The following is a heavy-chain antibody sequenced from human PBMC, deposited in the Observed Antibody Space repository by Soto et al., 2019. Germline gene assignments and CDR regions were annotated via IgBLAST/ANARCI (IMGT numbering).Heavy chain of an antibody. Sequence: QVQLQESGPGLVKPSQTLSLTCTVSGGSISSGGYYWSWIRQHPGKGLEWIGYIYYSGSTYYNPSLKSRVTISVDTSKNQFSLKLSSVTAADTAVYYCARASPSAMVRGVMSLFDYWGQGTLVTVSS. CDR3: ARASPSAMVRGVMSLFDY. CDR1: GGSISSGGYY. D-gene: IGHD3-10*01. CDR2: IYYSGST. J-gene: IGHJ4*02. V-gene: IGHV4-31*03.